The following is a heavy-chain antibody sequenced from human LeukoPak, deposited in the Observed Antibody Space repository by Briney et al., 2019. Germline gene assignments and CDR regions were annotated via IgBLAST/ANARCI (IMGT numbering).Heavy chain of an antibody. J-gene: IGHJ5*02. CDR1: GGSISSGGYY. Sequence: SQTLSLTCTVSGGSISSGGYYWSWIRQHPGKGLEWIGYIYYSGSTYYNPSLKSRVTISVDTSKNQFSLKLSSVTAADTAVYYCARVGAVAGFRWFDPWGQGTLVTVSS. CDR3: ARVGAVAGFRWFDP. V-gene: IGHV4-31*03. D-gene: IGHD6-19*01. CDR2: IYYSGST.